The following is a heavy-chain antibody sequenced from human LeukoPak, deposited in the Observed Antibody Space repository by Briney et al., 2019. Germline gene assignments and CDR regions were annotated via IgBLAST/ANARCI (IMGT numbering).Heavy chain of an antibody. V-gene: IGHV1-24*01. CDR2: FDPEDGET. D-gene: IGHD3-22*01. CDR3: VTDSGGRSGYFFY. J-gene: IGHJ4*02. CDR1: GYTLAELS. Sequence: ASVKVSCKVSGYTLAELSMHWVGQALGKGLEWMGGFDPEDGETVYAQNFQGRVTMTEDTSTDTAYMELSSLRSEDTAVYYCVTDSGGRSGYFFYWGQGTLVTVSS.